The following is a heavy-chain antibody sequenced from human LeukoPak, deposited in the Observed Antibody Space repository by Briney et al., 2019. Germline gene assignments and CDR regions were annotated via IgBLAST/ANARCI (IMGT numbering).Heavy chain of an antibody. V-gene: IGHV3-7*03. CDR1: RFTYSYYW. D-gene: IGHD4-17*01. CDR3: VRGDYGEGYFDY. J-gene: IGHJ4*02. Sequence: GGALRLSCAASRFTYSYYWMSWVRQAPGTGLEGVANIKQGGSEKYYVDSVKGRFTISRDNDKNSLYLEMNSLRAEDTAVYYCVRGDYGEGYFDYWGQGTLVTVSS. CDR2: IKQGGSEK.